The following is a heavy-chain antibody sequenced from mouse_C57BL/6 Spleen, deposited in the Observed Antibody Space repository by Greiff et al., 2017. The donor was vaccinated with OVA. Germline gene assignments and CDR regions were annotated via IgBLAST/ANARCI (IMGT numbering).Heavy chain of an antibody. CDR2: IYPGSGST. CDR3: ARWRDGPFAY. V-gene: IGHV1-55*01. D-gene: IGHD2-3*01. CDR1: GYTFTSYW. Sequence: VQLQQPGAELVKPGASVKMSCTASGYTFTSYWITWVKQRPGQGLEWIGEIYPGSGSTNYNAKFKSKATLTVDTSSSTAYMQLSSLTSEDSAVYYCARWRDGPFAYWGQGTLVTVSA. J-gene: IGHJ3*01.